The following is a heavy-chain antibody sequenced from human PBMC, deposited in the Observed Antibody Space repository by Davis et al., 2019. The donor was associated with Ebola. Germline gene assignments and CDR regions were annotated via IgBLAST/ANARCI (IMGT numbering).Heavy chain of an antibody. J-gene: IGHJ6*02. CDR3: ARHEPYYYYYGMDV. Sequence: MPSETLSLTCTVSGGSISSYYWSWIRQPPGKGLEWIGYIYYSGSTNYNPSLKSRVTISVDTSKNQFSLKLSSVTAADTAVYYCARHEPYYYYYGMDVWGQGTTVTVSS. CDR2: IYYSGST. CDR1: GGSISSYY. V-gene: IGHV4-59*08.